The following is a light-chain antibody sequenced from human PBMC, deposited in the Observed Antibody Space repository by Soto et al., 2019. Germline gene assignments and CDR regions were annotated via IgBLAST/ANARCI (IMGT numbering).Light chain of an antibody. CDR2: VNT. CDR1: NSNIGAGYD. J-gene: IGLJ2*01. CDR3: QSYDISLTI. V-gene: IGLV1-40*01. Sequence: QSALTQPPSVSGAPGQRVTIPCTGNNSNIGAGYDVHWYQQLPGTAPKLLIYVNTNRPSGVPDRFSGSKSGTSASLAITGLQAEDEADYYCQSYDISLTIFGGETKLTVL.